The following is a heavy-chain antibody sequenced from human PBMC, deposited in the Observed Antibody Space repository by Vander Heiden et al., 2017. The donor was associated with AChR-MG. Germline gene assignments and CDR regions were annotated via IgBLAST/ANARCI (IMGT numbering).Heavy chain of an antibody. V-gene: IGHV4-30-2*01. J-gene: IGHJ4*02. CDR1: GGSISSGGYS. CDR3: ASGSGGYSYTFDY. D-gene: IGHD5-18*01. CDR2: IYHSGNT. Sequence: QLQLQESGSGLVKPSQTLSPTCAVSGGSISSGGYSWSWIRQPPGKGLEWIGYIYHSGNTYYNPALESRVSISVDRSKNQFSLRMRSVTAADTAVYYYASGSGGYSYTFDYWGQGTLVTVSS.